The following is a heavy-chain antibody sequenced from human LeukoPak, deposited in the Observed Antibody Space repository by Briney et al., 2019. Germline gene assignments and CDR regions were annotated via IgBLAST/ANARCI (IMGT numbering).Heavy chain of an antibody. Sequence: SETLSLTCTVSGVSISSYYWSWIRQPPGKGLEWIGYIYYSGSTNYNPSLKSRVTISVDTSKNQFSLKLSSVTAADTAVYYCARGPLLRYFDWLLSFDYWGQGTLVTVSS. J-gene: IGHJ4*02. CDR3: ARGPLLRYFDWLLSFDY. CDR1: GVSISSYY. D-gene: IGHD3-9*01. CDR2: IYYSGST. V-gene: IGHV4-59*01.